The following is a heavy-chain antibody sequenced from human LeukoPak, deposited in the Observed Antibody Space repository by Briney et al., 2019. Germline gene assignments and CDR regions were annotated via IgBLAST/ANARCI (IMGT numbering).Heavy chain of an antibody. Sequence: GGSLRLSCAASGFTFSNHNLNWVRQAPGKGLEWVSSISSSSTYIYYADSVRGRFTVSRDNAKNSLYLQMHSLRVEDTAVYYCARTSGASAAGTMYAWGQGTLVTVSS. V-gene: IGHV3-21*01. CDR2: ISSSSTYI. CDR3: ARTSGASAAGTMYA. CDR1: GFTFSNHN. D-gene: IGHD6-13*01. J-gene: IGHJ5*02.